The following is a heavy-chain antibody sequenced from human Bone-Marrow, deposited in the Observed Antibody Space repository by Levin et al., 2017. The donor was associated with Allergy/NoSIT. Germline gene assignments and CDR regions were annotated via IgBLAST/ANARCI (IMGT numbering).Heavy chain of an antibody. V-gene: IGHV4-34*01. J-gene: IGHJ4*02. D-gene: IGHD2-15*01. CDR2: INHSGST. Sequence: SETLSLTCAVYGGSFSGYYWSWIRQPPGKGLEWIGEINHSGSTNYNPSLKSRVTISVDTSKNQFSLKLSSVTAADTAVYYCASDSDSYWGQGTLVTVSS. CDR1: GGSFSGYY. CDR3: ASDSDSY.